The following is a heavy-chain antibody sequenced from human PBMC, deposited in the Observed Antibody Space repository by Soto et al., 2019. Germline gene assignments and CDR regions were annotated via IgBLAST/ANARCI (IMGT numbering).Heavy chain of an antibody. CDR3: ARTTAVPNTLRSRYFFDY. CDR1: GGSVSNKTYY. J-gene: IGHJ4*02. D-gene: IGHD4-17*01. V-gene: IGHV4-61*01. CDR2: VYYSGTT. Sequence: SETLSLTCSVSGGSVSNKTYYWSWIRQHPGKRLEWIGYVYYSGTTNYNPSLKSRVTISVDLSKNQLSLRLSSVTTADTALYYCARTTAVPNTLRSRYFFDYWGQGTLVTVSS.